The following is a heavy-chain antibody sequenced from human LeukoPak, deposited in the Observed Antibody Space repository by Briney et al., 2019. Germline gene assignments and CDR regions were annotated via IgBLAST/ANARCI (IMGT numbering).Heavy chain of an antibody. D-gene: IGHD5-24*01. Sequence: PGGSLRLSCAASGFTLSDYYMTWIRQAPGKGLEWVSYVSNGGSSSILYADSVKGRFTVFRDYAKNSLYLQMNSLRADDPGVYYCARDKSNKGHGCWGQGT. CDR3: ARDKSNKGHGC. CDR2: VSNGGSSSI. J-gene: IGHJ4*02. CDR1: GFTLSDYY. V-gene: IGHV3-11*01.